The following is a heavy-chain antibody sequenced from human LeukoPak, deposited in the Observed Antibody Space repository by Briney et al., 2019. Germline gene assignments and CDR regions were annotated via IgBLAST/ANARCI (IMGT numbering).Heavy chain of an antibody. Sequence: SETLSLTCSVSGASISSHYWSWIRKPPGKGLEWIGYIHYSGSTNCNPSLKSRVTISLDTSNNQFSLKLTSVTAADTAVYYRSRAGTGFNITGAYWGQGNLVTVSS. CDR1: GASISSHY. J-gene: IGHJ4*02. CDR2: IHYSGST. CDR3: SRAGTGFNITGAY. V-gene: IGHV4-59*11. D-gene: IGHD1-14*01.